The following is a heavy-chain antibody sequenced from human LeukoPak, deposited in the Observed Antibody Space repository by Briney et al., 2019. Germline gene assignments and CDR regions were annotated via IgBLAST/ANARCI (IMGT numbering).Heavy chain of an antibody. CDR3: ARDHCSGGSCYSGPGAFDI. V-gene: IGHV4-30-2*01. Sequence: SETLSLTCAVSGGSISSGGYSWSWIRQPPGKGLEWIGYIYHSGSTYYNPSLKSRVTISVHRSKNQFSLKLSSVTAADTAVYYCARDHCSGGSCYSGPGAFDIWGQGTMVTVSS. CDR2: IYHSGST. J-gene: IGHJ3*02. CDR1: GGSISSGGYS. D-gene: IGHD2-15*01.